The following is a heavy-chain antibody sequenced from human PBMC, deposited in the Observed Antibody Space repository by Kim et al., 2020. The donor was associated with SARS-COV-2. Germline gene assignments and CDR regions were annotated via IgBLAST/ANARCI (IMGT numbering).Heavy chain of an antibody. V-gene: IGHV3-23*01. D-gene: IGHD2-21*02. Sequence: SYADSVKGRFTTSRDNSKNTLYLQMNSLRAEDTAVYYCANPRGGVTDFWGQGTLVTVSS. J-gene: IGHJ4*02. CDR3: ANPRGGVTDF.